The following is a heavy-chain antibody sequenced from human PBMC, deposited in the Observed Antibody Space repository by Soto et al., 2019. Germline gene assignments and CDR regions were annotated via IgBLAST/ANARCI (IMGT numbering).Heavy chain of an antibody. D-gene: IGHD6-19*01. CDR3: ARDKGRCSGCQWTYNWFDP. J-gene: IGHJ5*02. CDR1: GGTFSSYA. V-gene: IGHV1-69*01. Sequence: QVQLVQSGAEVKKPGSSVKVSCKASGGTFSSYAISWVRQAPGQGLEWMGGIIPIFGTANYAQKFQGRVTITADESTSTAYMELSRLRSEDTAVYYWARDKGRCSGCQWTYNWFDPWGQGTLFTVSS. CDR2: IIPIFGTA.